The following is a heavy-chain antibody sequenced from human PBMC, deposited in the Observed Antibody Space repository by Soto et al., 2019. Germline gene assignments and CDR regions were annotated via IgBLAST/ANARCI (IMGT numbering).Heavy chain of an antibody. Sequence: SETLSLTCTVSGGSISSSSYYWGWIRQPPGKGLEWIGSIYYSGSTYYNPSLKSRVTISVDTSKNQFSLKLSSVTAADTAVYYCARHKEWLGGYYDYWGQGTLVTVSS. J-gene: IGHJ4*02. V-gene: IGHV4-39*01. CDR2: IYYSGST. CDR1: GGSISSSSYY. D-gene: IGHD6-19*01. CDR3: ARHKEWLGGYYDY.